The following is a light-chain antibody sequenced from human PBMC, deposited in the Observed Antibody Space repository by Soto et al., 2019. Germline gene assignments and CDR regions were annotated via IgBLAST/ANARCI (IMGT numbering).Light chain of an antibody. CDR1: SSDVGGYNY. CDR3: CSYAGSFIFV. CDR2: DVS. J-gene: IGLJ1*01. Sequence: SALKQPRSVSGSPGQSVTISCTGTSSDVGGYNYVSWYQQYPGKAPKLMIYDVSGRPSGVPDRFSGSKSGNTASLTISGLQAEDEADYYCCSYAGSFIFVFGAGTKVTVL. V-gene: IGLV2-11*01.